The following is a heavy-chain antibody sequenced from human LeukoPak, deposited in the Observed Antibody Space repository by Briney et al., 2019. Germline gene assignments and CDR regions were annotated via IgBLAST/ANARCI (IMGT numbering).Heavy chain of an antibody. CDR2: IYTSGST. CDR1: GGSISSGSYY. Sequence: SETLSLTCTVSGGSISSGSYYWSWIRQPAGKGLEWIGRIYTSGSTNYNPSLKSRVTISVDTSKNQFSLKLSSVTAADTAVYYCARDPVRFNSGYDYYWGQGTLVTVSS. D-gene: IGHD5-12*01. CDR3: ARDPVRFNSGYDYY. V-gene: IGHV4-61*02. J-gene: IGHJ4*02.